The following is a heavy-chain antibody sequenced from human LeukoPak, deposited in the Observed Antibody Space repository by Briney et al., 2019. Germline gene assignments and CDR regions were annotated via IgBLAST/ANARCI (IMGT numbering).Heavy chain of an antibody. V-gene: IGHV1-46*01. Sequence: ASVKVSCKAFGYTFTSNYMHWVRQAPGQGPEWMGVISPSGGSTTYAQKFQGRVTLTRDMSTSTAYMELSRLRSDDTAVYYCARIYDIIDYWGQGTLVTVSS. CDR2: ISPSGGST. CDR1: GYTFTSNY. J-gene: IGHJ4*02. D-gene: IGHD3-9*01. CDR3: ARIYDIIDY.